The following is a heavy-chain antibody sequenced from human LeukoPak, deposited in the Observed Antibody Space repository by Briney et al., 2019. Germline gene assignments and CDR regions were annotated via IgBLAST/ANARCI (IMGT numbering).Heavy chain of an antibody. V-gene: IGHV3-66*01. CDR3: AGDKGLNWFDP. Sequence: TGGSLRLSCAASGFTVSSNYMNWVRQAPGKGLEWVSVIYRGGRTYYADSVKGRFTISRDNSRNTLYLQMKSLRAEDTAIYYCAGDKGLNWFDPWGQGTLVTVSS. CDR1: GFTVSSNY. CDR2: IYRGGRT. J-gene: IGHJ5*02.